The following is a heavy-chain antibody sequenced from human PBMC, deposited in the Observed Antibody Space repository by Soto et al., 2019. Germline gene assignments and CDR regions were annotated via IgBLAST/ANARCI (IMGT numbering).Heavy chain of an antibody. CDR3: TTDPTHSSSSGVDY. J-gene: IGHJ4*02. Sequence: GGSLRLSYAASGFTFSNAWMNWVRQAPGKGLEWVGRIKSKTDGGTTDYAAPVKGRFTISRDDSKNTLYLQMNSLKTEDTAVYYCTTDPTHSSSSGVDYWGQGTLVTVSS. V-gene: IGHV3-15*07. CDR1: GFTFSNAW. D-gene: IGHD6-6*01. CDR2: IKSKTDGGTT.